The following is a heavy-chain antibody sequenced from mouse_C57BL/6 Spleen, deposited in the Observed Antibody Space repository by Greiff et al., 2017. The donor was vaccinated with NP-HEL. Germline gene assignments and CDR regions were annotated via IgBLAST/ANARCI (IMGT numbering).Heavy chain of an antibody. D-gene: IGHD2-5*01. CDR2: IWGVGST. V-gene: IGHV2-6*01. Sequence: VQRVESGPGLVAPSQSLSITCTVSGFSLTSYGVDWVRQSPGKGLEWLGVIWGVGSTNYNSALKSRLSISKDNSKSQVFLKMNSLQTDDTAMYYCASSDSNGVFAYWGQGTLVTVSA. J-gene: IGHJ3*01. CDR3: ASSDSNGVFAY. CDR1: GFSLTSYG.